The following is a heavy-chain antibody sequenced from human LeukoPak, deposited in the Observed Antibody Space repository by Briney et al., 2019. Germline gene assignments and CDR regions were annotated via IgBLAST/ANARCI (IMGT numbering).Heavy chain of an antibody. CDR2: ISGSGGST. V-gene: IGHV3-23*01. J-gene: IGHJ4*02. Sequence: GGSLRLSCATSGFIFSTYALSWVRQAPGKGLEWASSISGSGGSTYHAGSVKGRFTISRDSSKNTLYLQMNSLRAEDTAIYYCARVIRAAPGKGYFDYWGQGTLVTVSS. CDR3: ARVIRAAPGKGYFDY. D-gene: IGHD6-13*01. CDR1: GFIFSTYA.